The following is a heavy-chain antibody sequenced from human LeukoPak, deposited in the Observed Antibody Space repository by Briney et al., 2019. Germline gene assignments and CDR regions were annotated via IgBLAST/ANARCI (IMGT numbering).Heavy chain of an antibody. D-gene: IGHD6-13*01. J-gene: IGHJ6*02. CDR3: ARDIMQQLLMRRGSLGMDV. CDR1: GYSFAGYY. Sequence: ASVKVSCKATGYSFAGYYMHWVRQAPGQGLEWMGWINPNTGGTNYAQKFLGRVTMTRDTSISTAYMELSRLRSDDTAVYYCARDIMQQLLMRRGSLGMDVWGQGTTVTVSS. CDR2: INPNTGGT. V-gene: IGHV1-2*02.